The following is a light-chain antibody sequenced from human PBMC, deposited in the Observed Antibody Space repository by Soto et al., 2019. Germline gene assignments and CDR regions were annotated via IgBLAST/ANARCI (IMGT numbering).Light chain of an antibody. J-gene: IGKJ1*01. CDR2: GAS. CDR3: HQYGSSPRT. CDR1: QSVTSNY. V-gene: IGKV3-20*01. Sequence: EIVLTQSPGTLSLSTGERATLSCRASQSVTSNYLAWYQQKLGQAPRLLICGASSRATGIPDRFSGSGSGTDFTLTISRLEPEDFAVYYCHQYGSSPRTFGQGTKVEIK.